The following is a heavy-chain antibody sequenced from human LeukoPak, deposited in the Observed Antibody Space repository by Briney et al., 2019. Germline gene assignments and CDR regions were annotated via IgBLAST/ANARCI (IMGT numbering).Heavy chain of an antibody. J-gene: IGHJ5*02. D-gene: IGHD2-2*02. V-gene: IGHV3-23*01. CDR1: GFTFSSYA. Sequence: SGGSLRLSCAASGFTFSSYAMSWVRQAPGKGLEWVSAISGSGGSTYYADSVNGRFTISRDNSKNTLYLQMNSLRAEDTAVYYCARDHLGYCSSTSCYMWFDPWGQGTLVTVSS. CDR2: ISGSGGST. CDR3: ARDHLGYCSSTSCYMWFDP.